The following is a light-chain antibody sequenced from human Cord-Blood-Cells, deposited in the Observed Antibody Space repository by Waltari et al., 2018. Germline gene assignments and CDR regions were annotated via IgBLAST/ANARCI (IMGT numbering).Light chain of an antibody. V-gene: IGKV3-15*01. CDR2: GAS. J-gene: IGKJ1*01. CDR3: QQYNNWPPWT. CDR1: QSVSSN. Sequence: EIVMSQSPATLSVSPGERATLSCRASQSVSSNLAWYQQKPGQAPRHLIYGASTRATGIPASVSGSGSGTEFTLTSSSLQSEDFAVDYCQQYNNWPPWTFGQGTKVEIK.